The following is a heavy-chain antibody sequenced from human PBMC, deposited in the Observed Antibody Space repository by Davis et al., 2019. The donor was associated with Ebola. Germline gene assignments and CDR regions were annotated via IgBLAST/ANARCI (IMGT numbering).Heavy chain of an antibody. CDR2: ISRSGDST. Sequence: PGGSLRLSCVASEFTFSNYGMTWVRQAPGKGLEWVSSISRSGDSTYYVDSVKGRFTISRDDSKNALYLQMTSLRVEDTALYYCVKDRRGSYAFDIWGQGTMVTVSS. V-gene: IGHV3-23*01. D-gene: IGHD1-26*01. CDR3: VKDRRGSYAFDI. CDR1: EFTFSNYG. J-gene: IGHJ3*02.